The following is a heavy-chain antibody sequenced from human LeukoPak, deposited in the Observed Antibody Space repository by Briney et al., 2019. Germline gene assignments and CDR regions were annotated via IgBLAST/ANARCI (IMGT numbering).Heavy chain of an antibody. CDR2: IFHSGST. CDR3: ARGIYYLIEY. J-gene: IGHJ4*02. CDR1: GYSISSGDY. V-gene: IGHV4-38-2*01. D-gene: IGHD3-10*01. Sequence: PSETLSLTCAVSGYSISSGDYWGWIRQSPGKGLEWIGNIFHSGSTYHNPSLKSRVTISVDTSKKEFSLKLSSVTAADTAVYYCARGIYYLIEYWGQGTLVTVSS.